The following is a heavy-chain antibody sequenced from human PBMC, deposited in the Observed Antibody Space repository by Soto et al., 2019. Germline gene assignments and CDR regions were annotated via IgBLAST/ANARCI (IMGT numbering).Heavy chain of an antibody. V-gene: IGHV5-51*01. CDR2: IYPGDSDT. CDR3: ARHPQRIAAAGRRGGYYYGMDV. Sequence: PGESLKISCKGSGYSFTSYWIGWVRQMPGKGPEWMGIIYPGDSDTRYSPSFQGQVTISADKSISTAYLQWSSLKASDTAMYYCARHPQRIAAAGRRGGYYYGMDVWGQGTTVTVSS. CDR1: GYSFTSYW. J-gene: IGHJ6*02. D-gene: IGHD6-13*01.